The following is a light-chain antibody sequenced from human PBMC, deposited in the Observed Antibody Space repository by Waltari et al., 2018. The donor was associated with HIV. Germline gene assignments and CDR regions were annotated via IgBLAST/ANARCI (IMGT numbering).Light chain of an antibody. V-gene: IGLV1-51*02. CDR3: ATWDHALNTGTVV. CDR1: TSNIGDNY. Sequence: QSVSTPPPSVPSIPVQKITISCSGCTSNIGDNYVSWYQQLPTTGPERLLDEKNKRPPGIPDRFSGSKSGTVATLVITGLQPGDEADYYCATWDHALNTGTVVLGGGTMLTVL. J-gene: IGLJ2*01. CDR2: EKN.